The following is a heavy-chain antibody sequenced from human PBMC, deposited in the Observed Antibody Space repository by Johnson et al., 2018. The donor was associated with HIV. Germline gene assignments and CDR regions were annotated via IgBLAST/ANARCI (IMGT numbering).Heavy chain of an antibody. CDR3: VREHRADESFDL. CDR1: GFTFSNYA. CDR2: ISYDGRNK. Sequence: QVQLVESGGGVVQPGRSLRLSCAASGFTFSNYAIHWVRQAPGKGLEWVAVISYDGRNKYYADSVKGRFTISRENVKNFVYLQMNSLTAGDTAVYYCVREHRADESFDLWGQGTMVTVSS. J-gene: IGHJ3*01. V-gene: IGHV3-30*14. D-gene: IGHD1-14*01.